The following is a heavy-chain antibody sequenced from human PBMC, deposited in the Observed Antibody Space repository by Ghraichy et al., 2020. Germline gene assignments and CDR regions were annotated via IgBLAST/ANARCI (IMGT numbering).Heavy chain of an antibody. CDR3: VRENGFCGGGIFQTDVDC. Sequence: GGSLRLSCAASGFTFSNYYMSWVRQAPGRGLEWVANIKEDGSDKFFLASVRGLFTISRDNAKNSLYLQMNSLRAEDTAVYYCVRENGFCGGGIFQTDVDCWGQRTLVTVCS. D-gene: IGHD2-15*01. CDR1: GFTFSNYY. CDR2: IKEDGSDK. V-gene: IGHV3-7*03. J-gene: IGHJ4*02.